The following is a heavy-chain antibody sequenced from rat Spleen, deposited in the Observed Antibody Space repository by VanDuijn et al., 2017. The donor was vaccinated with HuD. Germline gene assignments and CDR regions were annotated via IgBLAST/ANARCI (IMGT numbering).Heavy chain of an antibody. Sequence: EVQLVESGGGLVQPGRSLKLSCAASGFTFNNYWMTWIRQAPTKGLEWVATISYDGSSTYYRDSVKGRFTISRDNAKSTLYLQMDSLRSEDTATYYCARHNSGYGVMDAWGQGASVTVSS. CDR3: ARHNSGYGVMDA. J-gene: IGHJ4*01. D-gene: IGHD4-3*01. V-gene: IGHV5-7*01. CDR2: ISYDGSST. CDR1: GFTFNNYW.